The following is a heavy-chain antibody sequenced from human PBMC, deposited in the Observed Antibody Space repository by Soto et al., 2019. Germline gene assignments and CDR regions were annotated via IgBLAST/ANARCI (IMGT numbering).Heavy chain of an antibody. CDR2: IYSGGST. J-gene: IGHJ6*03. V-gene: IGHV3-53*04. Sequence: GGSLRLSCAASGFTVSSNYMSWVRQAPGKGLEWVSVIYSGGSTYYADSVKGRFTISRHNSKNTLYLQMNSLRAEDTAVYYCASSYDFWSGYYYYYMGVWGKGTTVTVSS. D-gene: IGHD3-3*01. CDR3: ASSYDFWSGYYYYYMGV. CDR1: GFTVSSNY.